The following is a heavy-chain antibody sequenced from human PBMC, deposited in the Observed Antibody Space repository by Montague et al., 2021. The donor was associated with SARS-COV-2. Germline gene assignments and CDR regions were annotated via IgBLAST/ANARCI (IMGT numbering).Heavy chain of an antibody. V-gene: IGHV4-39*01. CDR1: GGSITRNYY. CDR2: IYYSGTT. J-gene: IGHJ3*02. Sequence: SETLSLTCTVSGGSITRNYYWGWIRQPPGKGLEWVGEIYYSGTTFINPSLKSRVTISVDASKNQFSLNLTSVTAADTAVYYCARPLVRGVPKAFDIWGQGALVIVSS. D-gene: IGHD3-10*01. CDR3: ARPLVRGVPKAFDI.